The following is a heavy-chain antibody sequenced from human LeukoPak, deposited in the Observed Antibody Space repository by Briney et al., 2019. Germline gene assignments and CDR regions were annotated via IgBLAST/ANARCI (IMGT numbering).Heavy chain of an antibody. CDR1: GGSISSYY. CDR2: IYYSGST. J-gene: IGHJ6*02. Sequence: SETLSLTCTVSGGSISSYYWSWIRQPPGKGLEWIGYIYYSGSTNYNPSLKSRVTISVDTSKDQFSLKLSSVTAADTAVYYCARMIARPDYYYGMDVWGQGTTVTVSS. D-gene: IGHD6-6*01. CDR3: ARMIARPDYYYGMDV. V-gene: IGHV4-59*01.